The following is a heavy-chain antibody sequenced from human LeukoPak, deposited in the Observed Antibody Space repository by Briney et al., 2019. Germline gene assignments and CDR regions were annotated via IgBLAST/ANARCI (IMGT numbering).Heavy chain of an antibody. J-gene: IGHJ4*02. CDR3: AKDSDGSGWYHFDY. Sequence: GRSLRLSCAASGFTFDDYAMHWVRQAPGKGLEWVSGISWNSGSIGYADSVKGRFTISRDNAKNSLYLQMNSLRAEDTALYYCAKDSDGSGWYHFDYWGQGTLVTVSS. CDR2: ISWNSGSI. D-gene: IGHD6-19*01. V-gene: IGHV3-9*01. CDR1: GFTFDDYA.